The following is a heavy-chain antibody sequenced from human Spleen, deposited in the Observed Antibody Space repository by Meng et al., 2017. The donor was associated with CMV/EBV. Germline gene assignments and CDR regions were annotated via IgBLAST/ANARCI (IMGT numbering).Heavy chain of an antibody. CDR1: GFTFSSYA. Sequence: EVQLLVSGGGLVQLXGSLRFACAASGFTFSSYAMSWVRQAPGKGLEWVSAISGSGGSTYYADSVKGRFTISRDNSKNTLYLQMNSLRAEDTAVYYCAKNPCTSCSIDYWGKGTLVTVSS. D-gene: IGHD2-2*01. V-gene: IGHV3-23*01. CDR3: AKNPCTSCSIDY. J-gene: IGHJ4*02. CDR2: ISGSGGST.